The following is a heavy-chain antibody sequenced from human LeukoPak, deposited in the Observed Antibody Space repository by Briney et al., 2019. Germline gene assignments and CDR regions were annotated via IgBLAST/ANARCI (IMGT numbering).Heavy chain of an antibody. V-gene: IGHV3-7*01. CDR3: AEGTAG. CDR2: INQDGSEK. D-gene: IGHD1-1*01. J-gene: IGHJ4*02. CDR1: GFTFSSYW. Sequence: GGSLRLSCAASGFTFSSYWMIWVRQAPGKGLEWVANINQDGSEKFYVDSVRGRFAISRDNAKNSLYLQMNSLRAEDTAVYYCAEGTAGWGQGTLVSVSS.